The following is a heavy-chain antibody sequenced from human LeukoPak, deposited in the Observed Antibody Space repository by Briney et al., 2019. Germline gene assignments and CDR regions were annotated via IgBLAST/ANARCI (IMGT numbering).Heavy chain of an antibody. CDR1: GFTFSSYG. J-gene: IGHJ4*02. CDR3: AKDQHTSSWYPNTFDY. V-gene: IGHV3-30*18. Sequence: GGSLRLSCAASGFTFSSYGMHWVRQAPGKGLEWVAVISYDGSNKYYADSVKGRFTISRDNSKNTLYLQMNSLRAEDTAVYYCAKDQHTSSWYPNTFDYWGQGTLVTVSS. CDR2: ISYDGSNK. D-gene: IGHD6-13*01.